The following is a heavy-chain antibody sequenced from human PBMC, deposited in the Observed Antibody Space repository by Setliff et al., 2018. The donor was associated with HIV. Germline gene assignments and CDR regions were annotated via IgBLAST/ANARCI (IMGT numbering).Heavy chain of an antibody. V-gene: IGHV3-7*03. Sequence: GGSLRLSCVVSGFGIATNWMTWVRQAPGKGLEWVANINQEGTEKYYVGSVKGRFTISRDNSKNSYYLQMDSLRAEDTAVYYCAGPYFFTCWGQGTLVTVSS. CDR3: AGPYFFTC. J-gene: IGHJ4*02. D-gene: IGHD1-26*01. CDR1: GFGIATNW. CDR2: INQEGTEK.